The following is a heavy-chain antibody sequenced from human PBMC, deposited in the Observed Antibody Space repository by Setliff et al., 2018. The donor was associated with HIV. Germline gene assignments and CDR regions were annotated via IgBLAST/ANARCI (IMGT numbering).Heavy chain of an antibody. Sequence: ASVKVSCKASGYTFTSYAMNWGRQAPGQGLEWMGWINTNTGNPTYAQGFTGRFVFSLDTSVSTAYLQISSLKAEDTAVYYCARDYDPGILRYFDRYPDAFDIWGQGTMVTVSS. D-gene: IGHD3-9*01. CDR1: GYTFTSYA. CDR3: ARDYDPGILRYFDRYPDAFDI. V-gene: IGHV7-4-1*02. J-gene: IGHJ3*02. CDR2: INTNTGNP.